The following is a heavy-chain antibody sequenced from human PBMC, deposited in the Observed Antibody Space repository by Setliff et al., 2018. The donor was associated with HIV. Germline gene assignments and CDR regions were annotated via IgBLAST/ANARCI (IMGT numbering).Heavy chain of an antibody. CDR1: GGSASNSRYY. CDR3: ARAVNLTFDI. J-gene: IGHJ3*02. V-gene: IGHV4-39*06. Sequence: PSETLSLTCTVSGGSASNSRYYWAWIRQPPGKGLEYIGSIHYNEKTYYNPSLKSRVSISLDTSMEEFGLQLSSVTAADTAVYYCARAVNLTFDIWSLGTMVTVSS. CDR2: IHYNEKT.